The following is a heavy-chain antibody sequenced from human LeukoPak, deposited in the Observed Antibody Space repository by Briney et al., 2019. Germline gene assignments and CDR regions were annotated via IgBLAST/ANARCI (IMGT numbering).Heavy chain of an antibody. Sequence: GESLKISCKGSGYSFTSYWISWVRQMPGKGLEGMGKIDPYDSYTNYSPSFQGHVPISADKSISTAYLQWSSLKASDTAMYYCAILGENLLGWGQGTLVTVSS. CDR2: IDPYDSYT. CDR1: GYSFTSYW. D-gene: IGHD3-10*01. CDR3: AILGENLLG. J-gene: IGHJ4*02. V-gene: IGHV5-10-1*01.